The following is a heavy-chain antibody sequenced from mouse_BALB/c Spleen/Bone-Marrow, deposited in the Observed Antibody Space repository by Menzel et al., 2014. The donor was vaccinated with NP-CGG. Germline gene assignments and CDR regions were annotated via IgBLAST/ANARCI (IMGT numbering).Heavy chain of an antibody. CDR2: INPYNGDT. J-gene: IGHJ1*01. Sequence: VQLQQSGPELVKPGASVKISCKASGYSFTGYFMNWVMQSHGKSLEWIGRINPYNGDTFYNQKFKGKATLTVDKSSSTAHMELRSLASEDSAVYYCTSVTTDWYFDVWGAGTPVTVAS. D-gene: IGHD1-1*01. V-gene: IGHV1-20*02. CDR3: TSVTTDWYFDV. CDR1: GYSFTGYF.